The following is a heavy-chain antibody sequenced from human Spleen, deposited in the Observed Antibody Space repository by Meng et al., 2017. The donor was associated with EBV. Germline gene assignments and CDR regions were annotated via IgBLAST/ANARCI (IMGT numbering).Heavy chain of an antibody. CDR3: ARVEVGITSGDY. Sequence: QGQLVQSGAEVKRPGSTVKVSCKPSGGTFTSYAISWVRQAPGRGLEWMGGIIPMYGTTNKPRKFQDRVTITADESTSTAYMELRSLRSDDTAVYYCARVEVGITSGDYWGQGTLVTASS. J-gene: IGHJ4*02. CDR1: GGTFTSYA. CDR2: IIPMYGTT. D-gene: IGHD1-26*01. V-gene: IGHV1-69*01.